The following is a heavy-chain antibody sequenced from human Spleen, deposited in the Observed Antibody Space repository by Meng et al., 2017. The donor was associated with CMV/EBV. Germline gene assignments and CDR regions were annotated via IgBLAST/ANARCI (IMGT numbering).Heavy chain of an antibody. V-gene: IGHV4-34*01. D-gene: IGHD6-13*01. CDR3: AREVITASGYFDN. J-gene: IGHJ4*02. Sequence: SETLSLTCAVYGGSFSGYYWSWIRQPPGKGLEWIGEINHSGSTNYNPSLKSRVTISVDTSKNQFSLKLTSVTAADTAVYYCAREVITASGYFDNWGQGMLVTVSS. CDR1: GGSFSGYY. CDR2: INHSGST.